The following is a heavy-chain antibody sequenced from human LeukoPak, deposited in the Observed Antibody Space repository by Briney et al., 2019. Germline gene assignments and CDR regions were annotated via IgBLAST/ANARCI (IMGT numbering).Heavy chain of an antibody. V-gene: IGHV3-21*01. Sequence: PGGSLRLSCAASGFTFSSYNMNWVRQAPGKGLEWVSSISSSSSFIYYADSLKGRFTISRDNAKNSLYLQMNSLRAEDTAVYYCARVPTGTRGFDPWGQGTLVTVSS. D-gene: IGHD1-1*01. J-gene: IGHJ5*02. CDR1: GFTFSSYN. CDR2: ISSSSSFI. CDR3: ARVPTGTRGFDP.